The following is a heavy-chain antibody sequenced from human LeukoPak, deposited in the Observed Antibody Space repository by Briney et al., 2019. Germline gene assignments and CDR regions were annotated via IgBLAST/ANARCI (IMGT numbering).Heavy chain of an antibody. J-gene: IGHJ4*02. CDR1: GFTFSSYS. V-gene: IGHV3-21*01. Sequence: GGSLRLSCAASGFTFSSYSMNWVRQAPGKGLEWVSSISSSSSYIYYADSVKGRFTISRDNAKNSLYLQMNSLRAEDTAVYYCARSRIQLWTFDYWGQGTLVTVSS. CDR3: ARSRIQLWTFDY. D-gene: IGHD5-18*01. CDR2: ISSSSSYI.